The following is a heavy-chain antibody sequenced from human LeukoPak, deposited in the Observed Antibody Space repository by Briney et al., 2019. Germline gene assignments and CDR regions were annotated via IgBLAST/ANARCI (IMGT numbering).Heavy chain of an antibody. Sequence: ASVKVSCKASGGTFSSYAISWVRQAPGQGLEWMGGIIPILGTANYAQKFQGRVTITADESTSTAYMELSSLRSEDTAVYYCARHVEMATITFDYWGQGTLVTVSS. CDR1: GGTFSSYA. CDR2: IIPILGTA. D-gene: IGHD5-24*01. J-gene: IGHJ4*02. V-gene: IGHV1-69*13. CDR3: ARHVEMATITFDY.